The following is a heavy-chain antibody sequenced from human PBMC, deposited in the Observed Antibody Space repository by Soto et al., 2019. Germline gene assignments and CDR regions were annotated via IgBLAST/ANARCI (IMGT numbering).Heavy chain of an antibody. D-gene: IGHD4-17*01. J-gene: IGHJ4*02. CDR1: GGSISPYY. CDR2: IYYTGST. CDR3: ARVNYGDYMLYYFDF. Sequence: PSETLSLTCAVSGGSISPYYWSWIRQPPGKGLEWIGHIYYTGSTDYNPSLKSRVTISVDTSRKQFSLKLTSVTAADTAVYYCARVNYGDYMLYYFDFWGQGTLVTVS. V-gene: IGHV4-59*01.